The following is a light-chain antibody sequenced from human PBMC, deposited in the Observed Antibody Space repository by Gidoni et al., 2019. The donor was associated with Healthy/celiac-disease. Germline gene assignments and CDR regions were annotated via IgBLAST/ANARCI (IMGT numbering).Light chain of an antibody. CDR2: AES. CDR3: QQAPIFPFT. J-gene: IGKJ4*01. Sequence: DIQMTKPQSSVSASVGDRVNLTFRASQGISSWLAWYPQKPGKAPKLLIYAESSLQSRVPSRFIGRGSGTGFTLTISRLQPVYFATYYCQQAPIFPFTFXGXTKVEIK. CDR1: QGISSW. V-gene: IGKV1-12*01.